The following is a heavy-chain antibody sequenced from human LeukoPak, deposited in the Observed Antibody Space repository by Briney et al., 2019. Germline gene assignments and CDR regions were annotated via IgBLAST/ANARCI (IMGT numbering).Heavy chain of an antibody. CDR2: ISGSGGST. J-gene: IGHJ4*02. CDR1: GFTFSSYG. V-gene: IGHV3-23*01. Sequence: KSGGSLRLSCAASGFTFSSYGMHWVRQAPGKGLEWVSAISGSGGSTYYADSVKGRFTISRDNSKNTLYLQMNSLRAEDTAVYYCARDSFPYRSVWYEGGFDYWGQGVLVTVSS. D-gene: IGHD6-19*01. CDR3: ARDSFPYRSVWYEGGFDY.